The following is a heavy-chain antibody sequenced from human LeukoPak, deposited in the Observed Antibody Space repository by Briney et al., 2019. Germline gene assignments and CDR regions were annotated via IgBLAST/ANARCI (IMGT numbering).Heavy chain of an antibody. CDR2: IHYSGSA. CDR1: GGSISSYY. D-gene: IGHD6-13*01. CDR3: ARYTSSSYLFDP. J-gene: IGHJ5*02. Sequence: PSETLSLTCTVSGGSISSYYWSWIRQPPGKGLEWIGYIHYSGSANYNPSLKSRVTISIDTSKNQFSLELSSVTAADTDVYYCARYTSSSYLFDPWGQGTLVTVSS. V-gene: IGHV4-59*01.